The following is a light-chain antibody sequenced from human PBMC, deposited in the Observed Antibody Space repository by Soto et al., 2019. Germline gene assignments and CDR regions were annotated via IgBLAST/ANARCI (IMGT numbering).Light chain of an antibody. CDR3: QHYNNWPRT. J-gene: IGKJ1*01. CDR1: QSVSSN. CDR2: DAS. Sequence: ETVMTQSPATLSVSPGERVTLSCRASQSVSSNLAWYQQKVGQAPRLLIYDASTMATGIPARFSGSGSGTEFTLTISSLQSEDFAVYHCQHYNNWPRTFGQGTKVEIK. V-gene: IGKV3-15*01.